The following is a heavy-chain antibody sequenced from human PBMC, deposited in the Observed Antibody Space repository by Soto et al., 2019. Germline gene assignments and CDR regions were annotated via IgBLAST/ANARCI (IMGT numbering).Heavy chain of an antibody. CDR1: GGTFSSYT. J-gene: IGHJ4*02. Sequence: ASVKVSCKASGGTFSSYTISWVRQAPGQGLEWMGRIIPILGIANYAQKFQGRVTITADKSTSTAYMELSSLRSEDTAVYYCARDGYCSGGSCPLGDFDYWGQGTLVTVSS. V-gene: IGHV1-69*04. D-gene: IGHD2-15*01. CDR3: ARDGYCSGGSCPLGDFDY. CDR2: IIPILGIA.